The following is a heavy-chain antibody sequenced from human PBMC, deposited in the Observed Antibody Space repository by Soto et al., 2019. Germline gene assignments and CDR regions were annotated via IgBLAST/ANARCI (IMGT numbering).Heavy chain of an antibody. CDR1: GFTFSTYG. J-gene: IGHJ5*01. Sequence: GGSLRLSCAASGFTFSTYGMHWVRQAPGKGLEWVAIIWYDGSNKYYADSVKRRFTISKYDSKNTLYLQMNSLRVEDTAVYFCSRDASAYDGGWYPRGFDPWGQGTLVTVSS. CDR2: IWYDGSNK. D-gene: IGHD6-19*01. CDR3: SRDASAYDGGWYPRGFDP. V-gene: IGHV3-33*01.